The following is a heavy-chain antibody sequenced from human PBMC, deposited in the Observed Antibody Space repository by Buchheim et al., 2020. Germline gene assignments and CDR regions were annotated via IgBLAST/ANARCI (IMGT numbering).Heavy chain of an antibody. CDR2: INQDGSER. CDR1: GFTFRSDW. V-gene: IGHV3-7*01. J-gene: IGHJ4*02. Sequence: EVQLVESGGGSVQPWGSLRLSCTGFGFTFRSDWMDWVRQAPGKGLEWVANINQDGSERYYVDSVRGRFTISRDNGKNSVFLQMDSLRAEDTAVYYCSRTLDDWGQGIL. CDR3: SRTLDD.